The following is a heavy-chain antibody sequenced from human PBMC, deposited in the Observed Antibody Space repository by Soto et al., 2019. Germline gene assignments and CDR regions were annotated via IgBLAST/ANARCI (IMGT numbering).Heavy chain of an antibody. Sequence: GGSLRLSCAASGFTFSSYSMNWVRQAPGKGLEWVSSISSSSSYIYYADSVKGRFTISRDNAKNSLYLQMNSLRAEDTAVYYCARVGPGTQPPPDYWGQGTLVTVSS. CDR1: GFTFSSYS. D-gene: IGHD3-10*01. J-gene: IGHJ4*02. CDR2: ISSSSSYI. V-gene: IGHV3-21*01. CDR3: ARVGPGTQPPPDY.